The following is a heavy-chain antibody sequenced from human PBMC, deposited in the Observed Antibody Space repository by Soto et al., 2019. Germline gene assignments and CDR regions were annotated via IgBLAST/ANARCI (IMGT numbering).Heavy chain of an antibody. J-gene: IGHJ4*02. Sequence: QVQLVQSGAEVKKPGASVKVSCKVSGYTLTELSMHWVRQAPGKGLEWMGGFDPEDGETIYAQKFQGRVTMTEETSTETAYMELSSLRSEDTAVYYCARGVGATIWGQGTLVTVSS. V-gene: IGHV1-24*01. D-gene: IGHD1-26*01. CDR2: FDPEDGET. CDR1: GYTLTELS. CDR3: ARGVGATI.